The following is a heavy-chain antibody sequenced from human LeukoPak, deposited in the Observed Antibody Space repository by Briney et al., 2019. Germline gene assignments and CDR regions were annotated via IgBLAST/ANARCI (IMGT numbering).Heavy chain of an antibody. CDR1: GYTFTGYY. J-gene: IGHJ4*02. D-gene: IGHD6-19*01. V-gene: IGHV1-2*02. CDR3: ARDLQQWLVFDY. CDR2: INPNSGGT. Sequence: ASVKVSCKASGYTFTGYYMHWVRQAPGQGLEWMGWINPNSGGTNYQGRVTMTRDTSISTAYMELSRLRSDDAAVYYCARDLQQWLVFDYWGQGTLVTVSS.